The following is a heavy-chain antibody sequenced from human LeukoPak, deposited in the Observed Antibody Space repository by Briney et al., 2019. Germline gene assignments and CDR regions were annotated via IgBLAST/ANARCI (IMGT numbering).Heavy chain of an antibody. V-gene: IGHV4-30-4*08. J-gene: IGHJ4*02. D-gene: IGHD2-2*01. CDR1: GDSISSRDYY. Sequence: SQTLSLTCSVSGDSISSRDYYWSWIRQPPGKGLEWIGYIYYSGSTSYDPSLKSRVTISVDTSKNQFSLKLSSVTAADTAVYYCATSRSAAVYFDYWGQGTLVTVSS. CDR2: IYYSGST. CDR3: ATSRSAAVYFDY.